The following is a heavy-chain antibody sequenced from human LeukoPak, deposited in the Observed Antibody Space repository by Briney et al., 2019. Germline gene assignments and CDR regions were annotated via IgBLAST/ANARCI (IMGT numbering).Heavy chain of an antibody. CDR2: IYPGDSDT. D-gene: IGHD3-3*01. V-gene: IGHV5-51*01. J-gene: IGHJ4*02. CDR1: GYSFTSYC. Sequence: SMKFSCKGSGYSFTSYCIGWVSQMPGKGLEWMGIIYPGDSDTRSNPSFKGQVTSSAATSISTAYLQWSSLPASDTAMYYCAITYYDFWSGYSPFDYWGQGTLVTVSS. CDR3: AITYYDFWSGYSPFDY.